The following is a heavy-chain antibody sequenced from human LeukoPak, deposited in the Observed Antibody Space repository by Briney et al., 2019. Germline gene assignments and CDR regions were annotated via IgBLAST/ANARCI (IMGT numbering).Heavy chain of an antibody. V-gene: IGHV1-8*01. CDR3: ARDASARIVGATTFDY. CDR1: GYTFTSYD. D-gene: IGHD1-26*01. Sequence: ASVKVSCKASGYTFTSYDINWVRQATGQGLEWMGWMNPNSGNTGYAQKFQGRVTMTRNTSISTAYMELSSLRSEDTAVYYCARDASARIVGATTFDYWGQGTLVTVSS. CDR2: MNPNSGNT. J-gene: IGHJ4*02.